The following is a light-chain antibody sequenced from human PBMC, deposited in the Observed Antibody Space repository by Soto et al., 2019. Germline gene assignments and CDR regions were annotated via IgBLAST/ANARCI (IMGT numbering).Light chain of an antibody. J-gene: IGKJ5*01. Sequence: DIQLTQSPSFLSASVGDRVTLTCRASQSISSYLAWYQQKPGEAPKRLIYAASTWHSGVPSRFSGSGSGTEFTLTISRLQPEDFAAYYCQQLNSYPITFGQGTRVEIK. CDR3: QQLNSYPIT. CDR2: AAS. V-gene: IGKV1-9*01. CDR1: QSISSY.